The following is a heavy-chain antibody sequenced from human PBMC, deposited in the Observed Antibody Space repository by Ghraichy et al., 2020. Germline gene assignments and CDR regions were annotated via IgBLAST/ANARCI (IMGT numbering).Heavy chain of an antibody. Sequence: GGSLRLSCAASGFTFSSYGMHWVRQAPGKGLEWVAVIWYDGSNKYYADSVKGRFTISRDNSKNTLYLQMNSLRAEDTAVYYCARELVVVAATIRGPIGYWGQGTLVTVSS. D-gene: IGHD2-15*01. CDR1: GFTFSSYG. V-gene: IGHV3-33*01. J-gene: IGHJ4*02. CDR3: ARELVVVAATIRGPIGY. CDR2: IWYDGSNK.